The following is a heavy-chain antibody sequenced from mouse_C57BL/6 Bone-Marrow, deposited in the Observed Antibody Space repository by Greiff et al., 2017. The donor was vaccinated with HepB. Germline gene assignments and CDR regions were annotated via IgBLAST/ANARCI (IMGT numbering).Heavy chain of an antibody. D-gene: IGHD2-5*01. CDR1: GFSLTSYG. J-gene: IGHJ3*01. V-gene: IGHV2-2*01. CDR2: IWSGGST. CDR3: APSYYSNYGFAY. Sequence: VQGVESGPGLVQPSQSLSITCTVSGFSLTSYGVHWVRQSPGKGLEWLGVIWSGGSTDYNAAFISRLSISKDNSKSQVFFKMNSLQADDTAIYYCAPSYYSNYGFAYWGQGTLVTVSA.